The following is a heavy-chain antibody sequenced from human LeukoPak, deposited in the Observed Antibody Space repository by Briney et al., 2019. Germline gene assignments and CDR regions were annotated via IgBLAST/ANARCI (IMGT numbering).Heavy chain of an antibody. CDR2: IYSGGST. V-gene: IGHV3-53*01. CDR3: ARDAPPSIVGATWPRGVY. J-gene: IGHJ4*02. CDR1: GFTVSSNY. D-gene: IGHD1-26*01. Sequence: PGGSLRLSCAASGFTVSSNYMSWVRQAPGKGLEWVSVIYSGGSTYYADSVKGRFTISRDNSKNTLYLQMNSLRAEDTAVYYCARDAPPSIVGATWPRGVYWGQGTLVTVSP.